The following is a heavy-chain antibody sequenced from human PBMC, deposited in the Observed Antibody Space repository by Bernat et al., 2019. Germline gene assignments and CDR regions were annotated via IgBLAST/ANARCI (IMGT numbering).Heavy chain of an antibody. CDR1: GGSISSGGYY. CDR2: IYYSGST. V-gene: IGHV4-31*03. Sequence: QVQLQESGPGLVKPSQTLSLTCTVSGGSISSGGYYWSWIRQHPGKGLEWIGYIYYSGSTYYNPSLKSRVTISVDTSKNQFSLKLSSVTAADTAVYYCARTGNSYYDRKACDIWGQGTMVTVSS. CDR3: ARTGNSYYDRKACDI. J-gene: IGHJ3*02. D-gene: IGHD3-22*01.